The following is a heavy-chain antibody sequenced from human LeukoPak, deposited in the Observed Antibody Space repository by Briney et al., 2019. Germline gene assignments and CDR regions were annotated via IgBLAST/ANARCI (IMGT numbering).Heavy chain of an antibody. D-gene: IGHD3-3*02. Sequence: PSETLSLTCTVSGGSINGFYWNWIRQPPGKRLEGIGRIYSSGGTYYNPSLKRRVTLSVETSKNHFSLQLPSVPAADTAVYYCARGHLAVYWGQGTLVTVSS. CDR2: IYSSGGT. CDR3: ARGHLAVY. J-gene: IGHJ4*02. V-gene: IGHV4-4*07. CDR1: GGSINGFY.